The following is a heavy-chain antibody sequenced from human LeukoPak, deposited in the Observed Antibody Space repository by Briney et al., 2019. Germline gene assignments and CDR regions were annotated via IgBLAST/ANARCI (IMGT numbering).Heavy chain of an antibody. Sequence: GGSLRLSCAASGFAFDDYAMHWVRQAPGKGLEWVSGISWNSGSIGYADSVKGRFTISRDNAKNSLYLQMNSLRAEDTALYYCAKGGDYDASGYSSGYYFDYWGQGTLVTVSS. J-gene: IGHJ4*02. CDR1: GFAFDDYA. D-gene: IGHD3-22*01. CDR2: ISWNSGSI. V-gene: IGHV3-9*01. CDR3: AKGGDYDASGYSSGYYFDY.